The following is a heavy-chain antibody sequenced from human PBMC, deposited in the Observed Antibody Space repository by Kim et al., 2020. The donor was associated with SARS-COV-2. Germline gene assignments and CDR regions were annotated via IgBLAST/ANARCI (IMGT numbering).Heavy chain of an antibody. D-gene: IGHD3-10*01. J-gene: IGHJ4*02. V-gene: IGHV3-15*01. Sequence: GGSLRLSCAGSGFTFSNAWMNWVRQAPGKGLEWVGRIKSKANGETIDYAAAPVNGRFIISRDDSKNTVFLQMNSLNIEDTAVYYCSTGGPFFDYWGQGILGTVSS. CDR1: GFTFSNAW. CDR3: STGGPFFDY. CDR2: IKSKANGETI.